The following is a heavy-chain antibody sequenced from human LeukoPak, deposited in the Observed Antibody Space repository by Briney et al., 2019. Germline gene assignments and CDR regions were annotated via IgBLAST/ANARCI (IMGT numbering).Heavy chain of an antibody. D-gene: IGHD6-19*01. CDR3: ARHSSTGWPLDAFDI. CDR1: GYTFNNYA. J-gene: IGHJ3*02. Sequence: ASVKVSCKASGYTFNNYAISWVRQAPGQGLEWMGWISAYNGNTNYAQNFQGTVTMTTDTSTSTVYMELRSLRSDDTAVYYCARHSSTGWPLDAFDIWGQGTMVTVSS. V-gene: IGHV1-18*01. CDR2: ISAYNGNT.